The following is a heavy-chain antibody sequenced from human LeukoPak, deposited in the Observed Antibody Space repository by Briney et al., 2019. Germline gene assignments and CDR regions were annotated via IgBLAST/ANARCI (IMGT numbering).Heavy chain of an antibody. Sequence: GASVKVSCEASGYTFTTYYIHWVRQAPGQGLEWMGIINPSGGSTSYAQKFQGRVTMTRDTSTSTVYMELSSLRSEDTAVYYCARPSVPIAVAGPFDYWGQGTLVTVSS. CDR3: ARPSVPIAVAGPFDY. V-gene: IGHV1-46*01. CDR2: INPSGGST. CDR1: GYTFTTYY. D-gene: IGHD6-19*01. J-gene: IGHJ4*02.